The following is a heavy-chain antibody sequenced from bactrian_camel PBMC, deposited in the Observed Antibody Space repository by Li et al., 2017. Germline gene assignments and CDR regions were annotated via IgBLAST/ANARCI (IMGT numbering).Heavy chain of an antibody. CDR1: QSTYRSIC. J-gene: IGHJ4*01. D-gene: IGHD5*01. Sequence: HVQLVESGGGSVQAGGSLTLSCTASQSTYRSICMAWFRQAPGAKRETVATIDSNGVTKVADSVKARFTASKDNAKDTLYLQMNGLKPQDTGMYYCAADWAPTDWTTCMGWVAGSGYWGPGTQVTVS. CDR2: IDSNGVT. CDR3: AADWAPTDWTTCMGWVAGSGY. V-gene: IGHV3S53*01.